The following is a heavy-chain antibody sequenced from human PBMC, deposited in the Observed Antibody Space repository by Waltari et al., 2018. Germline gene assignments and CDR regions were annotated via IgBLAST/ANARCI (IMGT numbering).Heavy chain of an antibody. CDR1: GFTLNSYS. Sequence: EVQLVESGGGLVQPGGSLRLSCAAAGFTLNSYSLNWVRQAPGKGLEWVSYISSSSATIYYADSVRGRFTISRDNARNSLYLQMNSLRAEDTAVYYCSRSPAGYSRSDYWGQGTLVTVSS. CDR3: SRSPAGYSRSDY. J-gene: IGHJ4*02. V-gene: IGHV3-48*04. CDR2: ISSSSATI. D-gene: IGHD5-18*01.